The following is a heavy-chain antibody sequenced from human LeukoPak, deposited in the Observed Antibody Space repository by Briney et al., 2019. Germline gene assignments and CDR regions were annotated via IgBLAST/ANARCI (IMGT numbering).Heavy chain of an antibody. CDR3: ARAQSSITMIVVVMPLDY. Sequence: GGSLRLSYADSGFTFSSYAMHWVRQAPGKGLEWVAVISYDGSNKYYADSVKGRFTISRDNSKNTLYLQMNSLRAEDTAVYYCARAQSSITMIVVVMPLDYWGQGTLVTVSS. CDR2: ISYDGSNK. V-gene: IGHV3-30*04. CDR1: GFTFSSYA. D-gene: IGHD3-22*01. J-gene: IGHJ4*02.